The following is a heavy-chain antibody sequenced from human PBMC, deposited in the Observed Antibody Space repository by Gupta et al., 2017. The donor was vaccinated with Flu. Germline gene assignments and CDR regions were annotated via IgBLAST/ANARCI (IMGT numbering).Heavy chain of an antibody. D-gene: IGHD6-19*01. Sequence: EVQLVESGGGLVQPGGSLRLSCAASGFTFRSYEMNWFRQAPGEGLEWVSYISSTGNTIYYADSVRGRFTISRDNAKNSLYLQMNSLRAEDTAVYYCARDFIAVGNHYFDYWGQGTLVTVSS. V-gene: IGHV3-48*03. CDR3: ARDFIAVGNHYFDY. CDR1: GFTFRSYE. J-gene: IGHJ4*02. CDR2: ISSTGNTI.